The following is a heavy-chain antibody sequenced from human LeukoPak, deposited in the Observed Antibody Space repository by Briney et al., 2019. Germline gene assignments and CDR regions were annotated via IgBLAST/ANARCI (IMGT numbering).Heavy chain of an antibody. Sequence: SETLSLTCTVYGGSFSGYYWSWIRQPPGKGLEWIGEINHSGSTNYNPSLKSRVTISVDTSKNQFSLKLSSVTAADTAVYYCARVLSHNWFDPWGQGTLVTVSS. CDR1: GGSFSGYY. V-gene: IGHV4-34*01. J-gene: IGHJ5*02. CDR3: ARVLSHNWFDP. CDR2: INHSGST.